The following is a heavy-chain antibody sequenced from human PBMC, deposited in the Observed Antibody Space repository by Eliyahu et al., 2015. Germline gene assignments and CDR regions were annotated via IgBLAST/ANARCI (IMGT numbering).Heavy chain of an antibody. J-gene: IGHJ4*02. CDR2: IYSGGST. CDR3: ARTVLAGTYFDY. Sequence: EVQLVESGGGLIQPGXSLXLSCAASGFTVSSNYMSWVRQAPGQGLEWVSVIYSGGSTYYADSVKGRFTISRDNSKNTLYLQMNSLRAEDTAVYYCARTVLAGTYFDYWGQGTLVTVSS. CDR1: GFTVSSNY. D-gene: IGHD6-19*01. V-gene: IGHV3-53*01.